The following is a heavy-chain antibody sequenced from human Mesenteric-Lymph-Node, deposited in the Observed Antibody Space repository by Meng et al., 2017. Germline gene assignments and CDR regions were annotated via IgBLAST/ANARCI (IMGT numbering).Heavy chain of an antibody. Sequence: QVQLQESGPGLVKPSQTLSLTCSVSGYSISSSNWWVWIRQPPGKGLEWIGYIYYSGSTDYNPSLKSRVTMSVDTSKNQFSLKLSSVTAVDTAVYYCARKRDGYNPFDDWGQGTLVTVSS. CDR1: GYSISSSNW. V-gene: IGHV4-28*02. J-gene: IGHJ4*02. CDR3: ARKRDGYNPFDD. CDR2: IYYSGST. D-gene: IGHD5-24*01.